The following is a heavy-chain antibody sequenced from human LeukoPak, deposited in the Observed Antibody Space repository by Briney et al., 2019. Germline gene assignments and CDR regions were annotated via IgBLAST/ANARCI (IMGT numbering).Heavy chain of an antibody. V-gene: IGHV3-7*01. D-gene: IGHD3-3*01. Sequence: GGSLRLSCAASGFTFSSYWMSWVRQAPGKGLEWVANIKQDGSEKYYVDSVKGRFTISRDNAKNSLYLQMNSLRAEDTAVYYCAREGYDFWSGYPYAFDIWGQGTVVTVSS. CDR3: AREGYDFWSGYPYAFDI. J-gene: IGHJ3*02. CDR1: GFTFSSYW. CDR2: IKQDGSEK.